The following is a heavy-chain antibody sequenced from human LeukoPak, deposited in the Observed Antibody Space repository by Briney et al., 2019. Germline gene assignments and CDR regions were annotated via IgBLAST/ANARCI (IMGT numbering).Heavy chain of an antibody. CDR3: AKGRKWELPFDY. V-gene: IGHV3-23*01. CDR2: ISGSGGKT. CDR1: GFTFSSYA. D-gene: IGHD1-26*01. Sequence: GSLRLSCAASGFTFSSYAMSWVRQAPGKGLEWVSAISGSGGKTYYADSVKGRFTISRDNSKNTLYLQMNSLRAEDTAVYYCAKGRKWELPFDYWGQGTLVTVSS. J-gene: IGHJ4*02.